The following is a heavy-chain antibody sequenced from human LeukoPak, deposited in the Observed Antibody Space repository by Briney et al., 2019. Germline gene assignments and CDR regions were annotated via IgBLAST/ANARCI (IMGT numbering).Heavy chain of an antibody. CDR2: INPDSGAA. CDR3: ARASYSNCATHFDY. V-gene: IGHV1-2*06. CDR1: GYTFIDYY. Sequence: ASVKVSCKASGYTFIDYYMHWVRQAPGQGLEWMGRINPDSGAADYTQEFQGRVTMTRDTSINTVYMELSRLRSDDTALYYCARASYSNCATHFDYWGQGTLVTVSS. J-gene: IGHJ4*02. D-gene: IGHD4-11*01.